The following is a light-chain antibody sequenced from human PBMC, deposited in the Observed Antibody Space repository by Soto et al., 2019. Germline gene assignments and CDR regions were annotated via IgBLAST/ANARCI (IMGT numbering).Light chain of an antibody. V-gene: IGKV1D-8*01. Sequence: VIWMTQSPSLLSASTGGRFNISCRMSQGIRSYLDWYQQKPGKAPELLIYAASTLQSGVPSRFSGSGSGTDFTLTISCLQSEDFATYYCQQYYSFTWTFGQGTKVDIK. CDR3: QQYYSFTWT. J-gene: IGKJ1*01. CDR1: QGIRSY. CDR2: AAS.